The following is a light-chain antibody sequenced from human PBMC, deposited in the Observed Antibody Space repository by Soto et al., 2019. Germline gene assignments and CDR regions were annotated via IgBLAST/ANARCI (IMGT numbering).Light chain of an antibody. J-gene: IGLJ2*01. V-gene: IGLV2-14*01. Sequence: QSVLTQPASVSGSPGQSITISCTGTSSDVGGYNYVSWYQQHPGKAPKLMIYDVSNRPSGVSNRFSCSKSGNTASLTISGLQAEDEADYYCSSYTSSSTPVFGGGTKLTVL. CDR1: SSDVGGYNY. CDR3: SSYTSSSTPV. CDR2: DVS.